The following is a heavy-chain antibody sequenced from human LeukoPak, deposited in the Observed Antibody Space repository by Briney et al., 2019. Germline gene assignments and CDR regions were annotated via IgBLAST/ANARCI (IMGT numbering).Heavy chain of an antibody. D-gene: IGHD6-13*01. CDR2: ISWNSGSI. Sequence: GGSLRLSCAASGFTFDDYAMHWVRQAPGKGLEWVSSISWNSGSIGYADSVKGRFTISRDNAKNSLYLQMNCLRAEDTALYYCPKERGYIAAAGTEDWGQGTLVTVSS. V-gene: IGHV3-9*01. J-gene: IGHJ4*02. CDR1: GFTFDDYA. CDR3: PKERGYIAAAGTED.